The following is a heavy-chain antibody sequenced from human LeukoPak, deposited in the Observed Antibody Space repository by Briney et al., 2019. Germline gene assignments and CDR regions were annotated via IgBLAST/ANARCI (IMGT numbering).Heavy chain of an antibody. D-gene: IGHD3-3*02. J-gene: IGHJ4*02. CDR1: GFTFSSYG. CDR3: ATSLIRDY. Sequence: GGSLRLSCAASGFTFSSYGMHWVRQAPGKGLEWVAVISYDGSNKYYADSVKGRFTIPRDNSKNTLYLQMNSLRAEDTAVYYCATSLIRDYWGQGTLVTVSS. V-gene: IGHV3-30*03. CDR2: ISYDGSNK.